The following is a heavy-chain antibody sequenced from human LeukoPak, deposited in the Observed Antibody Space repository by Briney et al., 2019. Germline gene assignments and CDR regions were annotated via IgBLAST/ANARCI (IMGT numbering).Heavy chain of an antibody. J-gene: IGHJ4*02. D-gene: IGHD3-10*01. CDR2: ISGSGSST. V-gene: IGHV3-23*01. Sequence: GGSLRLSCAASGFTFSSYAISWVRQAPGKGLEWVSAISGSGSSTYYADSVKGRFTISRDNSKNTLFLQMNSLRAEDTAVYYCAKDNYNYYGSGSYYNFDYWGQGTLVTVSS. CDR1: GFTFSSYA. CDR3: AKDNYNYYGSGSYYNFDY.